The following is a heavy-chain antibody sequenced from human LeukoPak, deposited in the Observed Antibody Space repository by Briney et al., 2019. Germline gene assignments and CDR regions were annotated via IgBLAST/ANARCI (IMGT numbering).Heavy chain of an antibody. D-gene: IGHD3-22*01. CDR2: IYPGDSDT. Sequence: GESLKISCKGSGYSLTSYWIGWVRQMPGKGLEWMGIIYPGDSDTRYSPSSQGQVTISADKSISTAYLQWSSLEASDTAMYYCARQHYYDSSGYYLGYWGQGTLVTVSS. J-gene: IGHJ4*02. CDR1: GYSLTSYW. V-gene: IGHV5-51*01. CDR3: ARQHYYDSSGYYLGY.